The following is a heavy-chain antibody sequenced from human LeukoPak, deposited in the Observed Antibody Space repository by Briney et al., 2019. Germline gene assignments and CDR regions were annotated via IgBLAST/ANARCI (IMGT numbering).Heavy chain of an antibody. CDR1: GFTFSSDS. CDR3: ARVGSRGYSYGYYGD. Sequence: GGPLRLSCAASGFTFSSDSMNWVRQAPGKGLEWVSSISSSSSYIYYADSVKGRFTISRDNAKNSLYLQMNSLRAEDTAVYYCARVGSRGYSYGYYGDWGQGTLVTVSS. V-gene: IGHV3-21*01. CDR2: ISSSSSYI. J-gene: IGHJ4*02. D-gene: IGHD5-18*01.